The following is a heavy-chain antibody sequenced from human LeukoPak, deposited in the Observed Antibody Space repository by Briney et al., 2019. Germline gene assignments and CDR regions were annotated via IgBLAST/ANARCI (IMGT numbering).Heavy chain of an antibody. CDR1: GFTFSSYG. D-gene: IGHD4-23*01. CDR2: ISYDGSNK. CDR3: AKATAVVNLRYYYYGMDV. Sequence: GGSLRLSCAASGFTFSSYGMHWVRQAPGKGLEWVAVISYDGSNKYYADSVKGRFTISRDNSKNTLYLQMNSLRAEDTAVYYCAKATAVVNLRYYYYGMDVWGQGTTVTVSS. V-gene: IGHV3-30*18. J-gene: IGHJ6*02.